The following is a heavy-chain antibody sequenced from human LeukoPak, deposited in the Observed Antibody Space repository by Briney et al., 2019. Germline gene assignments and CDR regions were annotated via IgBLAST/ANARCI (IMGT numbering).Heavy chain of an antibody. J-gene: IGHJ4*02. CDR2: ISGGAGGA. CDR3: AKDGGYGSGSYYPDY. V-gene: IGHV3-23*01. D-gene: IGHD3-10*01. Sequence: GGSLRLSCAASGFTFSSYAMNWVRQAPGKALECVSSISGGAGGAAYADSVKGRFTMSRDNSKNTLYLQMNSLRAEDTAVYYCAKDGGYGSGSYYPDYWGQGTLVTVSS. CDR1: GFTFSSYA.